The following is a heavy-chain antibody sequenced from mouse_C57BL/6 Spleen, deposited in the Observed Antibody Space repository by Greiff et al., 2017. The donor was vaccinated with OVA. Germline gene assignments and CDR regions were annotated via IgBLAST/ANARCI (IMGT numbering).Heavy chain of an antibody. D-gene: IGHD2-4*01. Sequence: VQLQQSGAELVRPGTSVKVSCKASGYAFTNYLIEWVKQRPGQGLEWIGVINPGSGGTNYNEKFKGKATLTADKSSSTAYMQLSSLTSEDSAVYFCARSLGDYEGFAYWGQGTLVTVSA. CDR1: GYAFTNYL. CDR2: INPGSGGT. J-gene: IGHJ3*01. V-gene: IGHV1-54*01. CDR3: ARSLGDYEGFAY.